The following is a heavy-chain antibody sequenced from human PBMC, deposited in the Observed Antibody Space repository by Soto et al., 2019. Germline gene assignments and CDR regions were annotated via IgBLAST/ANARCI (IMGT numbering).Heavy chain of an antibody. CDR1: GFTFSSYW. Sequence: GGSLRLSCAASGFTFSSYWMHWVRQAPGKGLVWVSRINSDGSSTSYADSVKGRFTISRDNAKNTLYLQMNSLRAEDTAVYYCAREQPGWELLGGYPYWGQGTLVTVSS. CDR3: AREQPGWELLGGYPY. V-gene: IGHV3-74*01. D-gene: IGHD2-15*01. J-gene: IGHJ4*02. CDR2: INSDGSST.